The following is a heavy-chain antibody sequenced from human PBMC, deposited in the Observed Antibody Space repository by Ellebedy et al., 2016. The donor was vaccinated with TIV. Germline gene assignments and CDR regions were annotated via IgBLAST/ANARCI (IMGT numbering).Heavy chain of an antibody. CDR1: GFTFSSYS. V-gene: IGHV3-21*01. Sequence: GGSLRLXCAASGFTFSSYSMNWVRQAPGKGLEWVSAITFSSSYTYYADSVKGRFTISRDNAKNSVYLQMNNLRAEDTAVYYCARRYMDVWGKGTTVTVSS. CDR2: ITFSSSYT. J-gene: IGHJ6*03. CDR3: ARRYMDV.